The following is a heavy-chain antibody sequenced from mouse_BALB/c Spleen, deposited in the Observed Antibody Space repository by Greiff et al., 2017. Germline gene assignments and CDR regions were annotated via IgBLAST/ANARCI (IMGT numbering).Heavy chain of an antibody. J-gene: IGHJ4*01. CDR3: ARSPKDYYAMDD. CDR1: GYSFTSYY. V-gene: IGHV1-66*01. CDR2: IFPGSGNT. Sequence: VQLQQSGPELVKPGASVKISCKASGYSFTSYYIHWVKQRPGQGLEWIGWIFPGSGNTKYNEKFKGKATLTADTSSSTAYMQLSSLTSEDSAVYFCARSPKDYYAMDDWGQGTSVTVSS.